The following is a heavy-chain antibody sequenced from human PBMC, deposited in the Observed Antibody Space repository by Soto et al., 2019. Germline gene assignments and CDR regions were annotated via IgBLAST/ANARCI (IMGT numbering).Heavy chain of an antibody. CDR2: IYPGDSDT. CDR3: ATLKRGPYYFDD. CDR1: GYRYTSHW. Sequence: EVQLVQSGVEVKKPGDSLKISCKASGYRYTSHWIGWVRQMPGKGLEWMGIIYPGDSDTRYSPSFQGQVTISAYKSISTTFLQWNSLKASDTAMYYCATLKRGPYYFDDGGQGTLVTVSS. J-gene: IGHJ4*02. V-gene: IGHV5-51*01. D-gene: IGHD3-16*01.